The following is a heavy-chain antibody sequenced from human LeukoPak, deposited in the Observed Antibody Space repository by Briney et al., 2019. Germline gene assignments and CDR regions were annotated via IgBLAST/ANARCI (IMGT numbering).Heavy chain of an antibody. J-gene: IGHJ3*02. D-gene: IGHD2-2*01. Sequence: ASVKVSCKASGYTFTSYDINWVRQATGQGLEWMGWMNPNSGNTGYAQKFQGRVTMTRNTSISTAYMELSSLRSEDTAVYYCAGTPYCSSDNCYRFYNGNDAFNIWGQGTKVTVS. CDR1: GYTFTSYD. CDR2: MNPNSGNT. V-gene: IGHV1-8*01. CDR3: AGTPYCSSDNCYRFYNGNDAFNI.